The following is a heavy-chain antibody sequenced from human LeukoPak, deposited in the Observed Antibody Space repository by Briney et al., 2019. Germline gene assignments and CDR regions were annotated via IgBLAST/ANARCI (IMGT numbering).Heavy chain of an antibody. CDR2: IRYDGSNK. V-gene: IGHV3-30*02. CDR3: AKDRLSYYYGSGTSPDY. CDR1: GFTFSSYG. D-gene: IGHD3-10*01. Sequence: GGSLRLSCAASGFTFSSYGMHWVRQAPGKALEWVAFIRYDGSNKYYADSVKGRFTISRDNSKNTLYLQMNSLRAEDTAVYYCAKDRLSYYYGSGTSPDYWGQGTLVTVSS. J-gene: IGHJ4*02.